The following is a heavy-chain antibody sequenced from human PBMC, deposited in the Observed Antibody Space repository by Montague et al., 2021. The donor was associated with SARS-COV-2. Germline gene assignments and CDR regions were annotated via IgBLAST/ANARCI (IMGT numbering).Heavy chain of an antibody. V-gene: IGHV3-30*04. D-gene: IGHD2-2*01. Sequence: SLRLSCAASGFTFSGYAMHWVRQAPGKGLEWVAIILYDGSNKYYADSVKGRFTISRDNSKNTLFLQMNSLRPEDTAVYYCARDQGIVVPSWVMDVWGQGTTVTVSS. J-gene: IGHJ6*02. CDR1: GFTFSGYA. CDR2: ILYDGSNK. CDR3: ARDQGIVVPSWVMDV.